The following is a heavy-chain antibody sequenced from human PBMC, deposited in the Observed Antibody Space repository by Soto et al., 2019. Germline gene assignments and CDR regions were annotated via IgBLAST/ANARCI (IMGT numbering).Heavy chain of an antibody. CDR3: ARRDIVATDWYAFDI. Sequence: ASVTVSCQASGYTFTSYGISWVRQAPGQGLEWMGWISAYNGNTNYAQKLQGRVTMTTDTSTSTAYMELRSLRSDDTAVYYCARRDIVATDWYAFDIWGQGTMVTVS. CDR2: ISAYNGNT. V-gene: IGHV1-18*01. J-gene: IGHJ3*02. D-gene: IGHD5-12*01. CDR1: GYTFTSYG.